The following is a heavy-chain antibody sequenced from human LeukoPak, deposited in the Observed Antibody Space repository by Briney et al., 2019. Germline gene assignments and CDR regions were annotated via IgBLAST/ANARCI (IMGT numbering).Heavy chain of an antibody. CDR3: AKKGYYNYIDV. CDR1: GGSVSSSSYY. Sequence: PSETLSLTCTVSGGSVSSSSYYWAWIRQPPGKGLEWIGSIYHSGSTYYNPSLKSRVTISVDTSKNQFSLKLTSVTAADTAVYHCAKKGYYNYIDVWGTGTTVTVS. J-gene: IGHJ6*03. CDR2: IYHSGST. V-gene: IGHV4-39*07.